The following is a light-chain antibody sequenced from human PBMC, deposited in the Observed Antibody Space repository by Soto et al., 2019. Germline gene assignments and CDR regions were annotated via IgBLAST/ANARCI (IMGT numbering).Light chain of an antibody. CDR2: KAS. Sequence: DFQMTQSPPLLPASIGDRVTITCRPSQSIRSWLAWYQQKPGKAPKLLMSKASTLESGVPSRFAGRGSGTEFTLTISSLQPEDFATYYCQQYHSSLPVTFGQGTKVEMK. CDR3: QQYHSSLPVT. V-gene: IGKV1-5*03. CDR1: QSIRSW. J-gene: IGKJ1*01.